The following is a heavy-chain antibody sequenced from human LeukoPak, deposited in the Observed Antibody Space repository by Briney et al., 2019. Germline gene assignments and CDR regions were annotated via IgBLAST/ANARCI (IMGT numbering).Heavy chain of an antibody. Sequence: GGSLRLSCTASGFTFGAYLMSWFRQAPGKGLEWIGFISGGTTEYAASVKGRFTISRDDSTSIAYLQMNSLTTEDTAVYYCSRGSGWLSVYWGQGTLVTVSS. CDR2: ISGGTT. D-gene: IGHD6-19*01. V-gene: IGHV3-49*03. CDR3: SRGSGWLSVY. CDR1: GFTFGAYL. J-gene: IGHJ4*02.